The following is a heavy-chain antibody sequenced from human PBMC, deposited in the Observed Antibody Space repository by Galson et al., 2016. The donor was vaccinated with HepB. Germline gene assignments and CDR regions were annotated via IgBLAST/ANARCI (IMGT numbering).Heavy chain of an antibody. CDR3: AKLTEDYYDSSGYFDY. CDR2: ISAYNGNT. CDR1: GYTFTSYG. J-gene: IGHJ4*02. D-gene: IGHD3-22*01. Sequence: SVKVSCKASGYTFTSYGISWVRQAPGQGLEWMGWISAYNGNTNYAQKLQGRVTMTTDTSTRTAYMELRSLRSDDTAVYYCAKLTEDYYDSSGYFDYWGQGTLVTVSS. V-gene: IGHV1-18*01.